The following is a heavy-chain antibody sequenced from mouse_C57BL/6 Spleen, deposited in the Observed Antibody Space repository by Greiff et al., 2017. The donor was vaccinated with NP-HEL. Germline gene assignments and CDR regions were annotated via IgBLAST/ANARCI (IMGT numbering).Heavy chain of an antibody. CDR1: GFTFTAYY. V-gene: IGHV7-3*01. CDR2: IRNKANGYTT. CDR3: ARALNWVCAY. Sequence: EVKLVESGGGLVQPGGSLSLSCAASGFTFTAYYMCWVRQPPGQALDWLGFIRNKANGYTTEYSASVKGRFTISRDNSQSILYLQMNALRAEDSATYYCARALNWVCAYWGQGTLVTVSA. D-gene: IGHD4-1*01. J-gene: IGHJ3*01.